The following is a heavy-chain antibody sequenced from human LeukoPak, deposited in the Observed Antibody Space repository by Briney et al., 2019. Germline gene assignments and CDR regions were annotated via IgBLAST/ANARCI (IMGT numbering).Heavy chain of an antibody. CDR2: INPNSGRT. Sequence: ASVKVSCKAYRYTFTGYYMHWVRQAPGQGLEWMGWINPNSGRTNYAQKFQGRVTMTRDTSISTAYMELSRLRSDDTAVYYCASLHIVVVPAAAPGYYGMDVWGQGTTVTVSS. CDR3: ASLHIVVVPAAAPGYYGMDV. D-gene: IGHD2-2*01. J-gene: IGHJ6*02. CDR1: RYTFTGYY. V-gene: IGHV1-2*02.